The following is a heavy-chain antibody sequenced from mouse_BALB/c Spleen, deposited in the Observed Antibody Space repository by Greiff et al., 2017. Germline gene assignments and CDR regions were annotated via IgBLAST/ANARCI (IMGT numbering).Heavy chain of an antibody. CDR3: TRESATNAMDY. J-gene: IGHJ4*01. V-gene: IGHV5-6-4*01. Sequence: EVKLVESGGGLVKPGGSLKLSCAASGFTFSSYTMSWVRQTPEKRLEWDATISSGGSYTYYPDSVKGRFTISRDNAKNTLYLQMSSLKSEDTAMYYCTRESATNAMDYWGQGTSVTVSS. D-gene: IGHD1-1*01. CDR1: GFTFSSYT. CDR2: ISSGGSYT.